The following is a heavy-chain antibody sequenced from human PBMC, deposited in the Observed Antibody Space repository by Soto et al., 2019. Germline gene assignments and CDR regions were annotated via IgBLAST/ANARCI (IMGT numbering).Heavy chain of an antibody. Sequence: SETLSLTCTVSGGSISSYYWSWIRQPPGKGLEWIGYIYYSGGTNYNPSLKSRVTISVDTSKNQFSLKLSSVTAADTAVYYCARRASRGGSPHFDYWGQGTLVTVSS. J-gene: IGHJ4*02. V-gene: IGHV4-59*08. CDR1: GGSISSYY. D-gene: IGHD3-16*01. CDR3: ARRASRGGSPHFDY. CDR2: IYYSGGT.